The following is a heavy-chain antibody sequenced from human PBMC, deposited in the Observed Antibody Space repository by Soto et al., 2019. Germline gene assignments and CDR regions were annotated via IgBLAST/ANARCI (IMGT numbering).Heavy chain of an antibody. CDR2: IYYSGST. D-gene: IGHD3-10*01. Sequence: SETLSLTCTVSGGSISSYYWSRIRQPPGKGLEWIGYIYYSGSTNYNPSLKSRVTISVDTSKNQFSLKLSSVTAADTAVYYCARGDGSGSYYSAAFDIWGQGTMVTVSS. J-gene: IGHJ3*02. CDR3: ARGDGSGSYYSAAFDI. CDR1: GGSISSYY. V-gene: IGHV4-59*01.